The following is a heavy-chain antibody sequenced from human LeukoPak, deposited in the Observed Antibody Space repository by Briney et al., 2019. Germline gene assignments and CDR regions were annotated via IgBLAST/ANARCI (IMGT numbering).Heavy chain of an antibody. CDR1: GVSISSYY. CDR2: IYYSGST. J-gene: IGHJ5*02. CDR3: ARDPYSSGRGGFDP. D-gene: IGHD6-25*01. Sequence: SVTLSLTCTVSGVSISSYYWSWIRQPPGKGLEWIGYIYYSGSTNYNPSLKSRVTISVDTSKNQFSLKLSSVTAADTAVYYCARDPYSSGRGGFDPWGQGTLVTVSS. V-gene: IGHV4-59*01.